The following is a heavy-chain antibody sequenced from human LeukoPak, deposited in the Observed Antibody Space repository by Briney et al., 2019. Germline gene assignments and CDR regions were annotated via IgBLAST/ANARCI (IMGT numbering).Heavy chain of an antibody. CDR1: GGSFSGYY. CDR2: INHSGST. D-gene: IGHD3-22*01. CDR3: ARGVSSGYYEFDY. V-gene: IGHV4-34*01. J-gene: IGHJ4*02. Sequence: SETLSLTCAVYGGSFSGYYWSWIRQPPGKGLEWIGEINHSGSTNYNPSLKSRVTISVDTSKNQFSLKLSSVTAADTAVYYCARGVSSGYYEFDYWGQGTLVTVSS.